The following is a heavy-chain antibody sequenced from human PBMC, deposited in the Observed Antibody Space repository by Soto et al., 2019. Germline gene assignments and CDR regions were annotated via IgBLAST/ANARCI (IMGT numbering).Heavy chain of an antibody. V-gene: IGHV4-31*03. D-gene: IGHD1-20*01. Sequence: SETLSHTCTFSGGSISSGGYYWSWIRQPPGKGLEWIGYIYYSGSTYYNPSLKSRVTISVDTSKNQFSLKLSSVTAADTAVYNCARVGGINWSAPWGQGTLVTVS. CDR3: ARVGGINWSAP. J-gene: IGHJ5*02. CDR1: GGSISSGGYY. CDR2: IYYSGST.